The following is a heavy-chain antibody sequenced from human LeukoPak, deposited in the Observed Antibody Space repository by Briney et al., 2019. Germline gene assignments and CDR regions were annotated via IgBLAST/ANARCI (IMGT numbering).Heavy chain of an antibody. CDR1: GGSIIGYY. J-gene: IGHJ5*02. V-gene: IGHV4-59*01. Sequence: SETLSLTCTVSGGSIIGYYWSWIRQFPGKGLECIGYIYYSGSTNYNPFLNSRVTILVDTSKNQFSLKLSSVTAADTAVYYCARATTGTSNWFDPWGQGTLVTVSS. CDR2: IYYSGST. D-gene: IGHD1-1*01. CDR3: ARATTGTSNWFDP.